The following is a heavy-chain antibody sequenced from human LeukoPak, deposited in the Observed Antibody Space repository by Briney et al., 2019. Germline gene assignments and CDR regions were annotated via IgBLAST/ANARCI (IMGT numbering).Heavy chain of an antibody. CDR1: GFTFSSYG. CDR2: IRYDGSNK. J-gene: IGHJ5*02. V-gene: IGHV3-30*02. CDR3: AKDLGRITMVRGVPFDP. Sequence: GGSLSLSCAASGFTFSSYGMHWVRQAPGKGLEWVPFIRYDGSNKYYADSVKGRFTISRDNSKNTLYLQMNSLRAEDTAVYYCAKDLGRITMVRGVPFDPWGQGTQVTVSS. D-gene: IGHD3-10*01.